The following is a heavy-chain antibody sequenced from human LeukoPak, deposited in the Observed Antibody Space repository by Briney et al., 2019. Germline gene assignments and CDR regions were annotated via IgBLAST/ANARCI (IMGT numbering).Heavy chain of an antibody. CDR1: GGTFSSYA. V-gene: IGHV1-69*01. D-gene: IGHD3-22*01. CDR3: ARYVRNYYDSSGYYRQDYYFDY. Sequence: ASVMVSCKASGGTFSSYAISWVRQAPGQGLEWMGGIIPIFGTANYAQKFQGRVTITADESTSTAYMELSSLRSEDTAVYYCARYVRNYYDSSGYYRQDYYFDYWGQGTLVTVSS. J-gene: IGHJ4*02. CDR2: IIPIFGTA.